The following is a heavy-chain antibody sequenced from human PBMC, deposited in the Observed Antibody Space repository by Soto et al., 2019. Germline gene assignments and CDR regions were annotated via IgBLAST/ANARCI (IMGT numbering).Heavy chain of an antibody. CDR1: GFSLTTAGVG. J-gene: IGHJ4*02. CDR3: AHSRNLITDDAKVGDFDY. Sequence: QINLKESGPTLVKPTQTLTLTCSFSGFSLTTAGVGVGWVRQSPGEALEWLALIYWDDDERYSPSLKTRLTITKDPSKNQVVLIMTNVAPEDTATYYCAHSRNLITDDAKVGDFDYWGQGTLVTVSS. D-gene: IGHD3-10*01. V-gene: IGHV2-5*02. CDR2: IYWDDDE.